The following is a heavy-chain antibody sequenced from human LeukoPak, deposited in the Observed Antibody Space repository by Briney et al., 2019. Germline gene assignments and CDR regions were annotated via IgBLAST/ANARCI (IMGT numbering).Heavy chain of an antibody. J-gene: IGHJ6*02. Sequence: GGSLRLSCAASGFTFSSYGMHWVRQAPGKGLEWVAVISYDGSNKYYADSVKGRFTISRDNSKNTLYLQMNSLRAEDTAVYYCARDPSSSSGWYRYYYYGMDVWGQGTTVTVSS. V-gene: IGHV3-30*03. CDR3: ARDPSSSSGWYRYYYYGMDV. D-gene: IGHD6-19*01. CDR1: GFTFSSYG. CDR2: ISYDGSNK.